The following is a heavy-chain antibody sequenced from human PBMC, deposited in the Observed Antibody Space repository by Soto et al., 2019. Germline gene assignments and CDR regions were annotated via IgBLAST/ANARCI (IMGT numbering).Heavy chain of an antibody. V-gene: IGHV4-34*01. Sequence: SETLSLTCAVYGGSFSGYYWSWIRQPPGKGLEWIGEINHSGSTNYNPSLKSRVTISVDTSKNQFSLKLSSVTAADTAVYYCARGAGRKRTYYYDSSGFTFDYWGQGTLVTVSS. CDR3: ARGAGRKRTYYYDSSGFTFDY. J-gene: IGHJ4*02. CDR1: GGSFSGYY. CDR2: INHSGST. D-gene: IGHD3-22*01.